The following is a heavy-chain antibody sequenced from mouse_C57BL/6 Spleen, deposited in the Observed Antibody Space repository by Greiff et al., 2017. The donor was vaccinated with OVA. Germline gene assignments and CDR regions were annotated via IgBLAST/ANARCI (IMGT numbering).Heavy chain of an antibody. D-gene: IGHD3-2*02. J-gene: IGHJ3*01. CDR2: INPSNGGN. CDR3: ARRDSSGYVGFAD. Sequence: QVQLQQPGTELVKPGASVKLSCKASGYTFTSYWMHWVKQRPGQGLEWIGNINPSNGGNKYNEKFKSKATLTVDTSSSTANMQLSSLTCEDAAVYDSARRDSSGYVGFADWGKGTLVTVSA. V-gene: IGHV1-53*01. CDR1: GYTFTSYW.